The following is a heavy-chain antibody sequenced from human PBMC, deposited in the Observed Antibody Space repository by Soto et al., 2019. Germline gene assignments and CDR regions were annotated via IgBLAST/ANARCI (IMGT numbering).Heavy chain of an antibody. CDR2: IYSGNT. V-gene: IGHV4-59*01. J-gene: IGHJ4*02. Sequence: PSETLSLTCTISGGSISGYYWTWIRQSPGKGLEYIGYIYSGNTNYNPSLNSRVTISVDTSKNQFSLKLSSVTAADTAVYYCATTYNWNPGYYFDYWGQGTLVTVSS. D-gene: IGHD1-20*01. CDR3: ATTYNWNPGYYFDY. CDR1: GGSISGYY.